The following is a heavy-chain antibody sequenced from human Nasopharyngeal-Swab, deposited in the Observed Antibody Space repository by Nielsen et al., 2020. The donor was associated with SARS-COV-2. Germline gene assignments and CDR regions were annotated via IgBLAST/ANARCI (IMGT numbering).Heavy chain of an antibody. CDR1: GFTFGDYY. CDR2: ISGSGTYT. Sequence: GGSLRLSCTASGFTFGDYYMNWIRQAPGKGLEWVSYISGSGTYTNYADSVRGRFTISRDNAKNSLFLQMDSLRADDTAVYYCARVGQCSSTSCYEFENWGQGALVTVFS. CDR3: ARVGQCSSTSCYEFEN. D-gene: IGHD2-2*01. V-gene: IGHV3-11*05. J-gene: IGHJ4*02.